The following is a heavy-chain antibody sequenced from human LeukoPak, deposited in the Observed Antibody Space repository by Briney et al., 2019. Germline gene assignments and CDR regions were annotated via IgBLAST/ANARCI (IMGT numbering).Heavy chain of an antibody. CDR2: ISSSSSYI. Sequence: GGSLRLSCAASGFTFSSYSMNWVRQAPGKGLEWVSSISSSSSYIYYADSVEGRFTISRDNAKNSLYLQMNSLRAEDTAVYYCARDIVGLHFDYWGQGTLVTVSS. V-gene: IGHV3-21*01. J-gene: IGHJ4*02. CDR1: GFTFSSYS. CDR3: ARDIVGLHFDY. D-gene: IGHD3-22*01.